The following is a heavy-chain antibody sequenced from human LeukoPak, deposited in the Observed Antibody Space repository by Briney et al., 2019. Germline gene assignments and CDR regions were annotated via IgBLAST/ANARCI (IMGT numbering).Heavy chain of an antibody. CDR2: ISGSGDST. D-gene: IGHD5-24*01. V-gene: IGHV3-23*01. Sequence: PGGSLRLSCAASGFTFSNYAMTWVRQAPGKGLECLSAISGSGDSTYYADSVKGRFTISRDNSKNTLYLQMSSLRAEDTAVYHCAKSPPDNYHYYYGMDVWGQGTTVTVSS. CDR1: GFTFSNYA. J-gene: IGHJ6*02. CDR3: AKSPPDNYHYYYGMDV.